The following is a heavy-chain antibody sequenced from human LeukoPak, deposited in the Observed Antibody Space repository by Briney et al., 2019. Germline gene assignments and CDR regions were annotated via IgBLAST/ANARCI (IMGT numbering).Heavy chain of an antibody. D-gene: IGHD2-8*01. CDR3: TSIHSNGGDSLDS. Sequence: SETLSLTCTVSGGSLDNYYWSWIRQPPGKVLERMGYVYYNGNTNYKPSLRSRVTMSVDTSKNQFFLKLASVAAADTAVYYCTSIHSNGGDSLDSWGQGALVTVSS. V-gene: IGHV4-59*13. CDR2: VYYNGNT. J-gene: IGHJ4*02. CDR1: GGSLDNYY.